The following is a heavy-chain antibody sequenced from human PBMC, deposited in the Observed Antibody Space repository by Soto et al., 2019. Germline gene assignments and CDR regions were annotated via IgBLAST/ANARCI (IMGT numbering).Heavy chain of an antibody. CDR3: AARHFRSGPRTDTRLEY. J-gene: IGHJ4*02. CDR1: GDSINSSHW. Sequence: SETLSLTCAVSGDSINSSHWWNWVRHPPGKGLEWSGQISHSGITNCNPSLTSRATISVATPKTHFSLKVTSVTDADTAVYYCAARHFRSGPRTDTRLEYWGKGNLVT. V-gene: IGHV4-4*02. D-gene: IGHD3-3*02. CDR2: ISHSGIT.